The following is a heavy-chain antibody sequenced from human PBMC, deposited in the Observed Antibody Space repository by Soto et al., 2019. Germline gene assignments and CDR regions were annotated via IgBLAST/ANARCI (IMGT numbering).Heavy chain of an antibody. Sequence: ASVKGSCKASGYTFTGYYMHWVRQAPGQGLEWMGWINPNSGGTNYAQKFQGWVTMTRDTSISTAYMELSRLRSDDTAVYYCARGDIVVVPAGPNNYGMDVWGQGTTVTVSS. CDR3: ARGDIVVVPAGPNNYGMDV. CDR1: GYTFTGYY. CDR2: INPNSGGT. J-gene: IGHJ6*02. D-gene: IGHD2-2*01. V-gene: IGHV1-2*04.